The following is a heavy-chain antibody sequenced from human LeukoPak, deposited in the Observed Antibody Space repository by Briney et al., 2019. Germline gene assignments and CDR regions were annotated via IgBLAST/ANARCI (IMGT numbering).Heavy chain of an antibody. CDR1: GYTFTGYY. CDR2: INPNSGGT. J-gene: IGHJ6*02. V-gene: IGHV1-2*02. D-gene: IGHD3-10*01. CDR3: ARERREGLWFGELFRYQYCGLDV. Sequence: ASVKVSCKASGYTFTGYYMHWVRQAPGQGLEWMGWINPNSGGTNYAQKSQGRVTMTRDTSISTAYMELSRLRSDDTGVYYCARERREGLWFGELFRYQYCGLDVWGQGTTVIVSS.